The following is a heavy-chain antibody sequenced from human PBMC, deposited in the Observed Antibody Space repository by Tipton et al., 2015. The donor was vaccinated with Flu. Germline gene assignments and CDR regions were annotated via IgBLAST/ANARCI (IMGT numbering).Heavy chain of an antibody. CDR1: RGSISSDGFY. J-gene: IGHJ5*02. CDR3: ARAGIVVASVALLNHLAFAP. D-gene: IGHD2-2*01. CDR2: ISYSGTT. V-gene: IGHV4-31*03. Sequence: TLSLTCTVSRGSISSDGFYWSWIRQHPGKGLEWIGYISYSGTTYYNPSLKGRLTMSVDTSNNQFSLKLSSVTAADTAVYYCARAGIVVASVALLNHLAFAPWGQGTLVTVSS.